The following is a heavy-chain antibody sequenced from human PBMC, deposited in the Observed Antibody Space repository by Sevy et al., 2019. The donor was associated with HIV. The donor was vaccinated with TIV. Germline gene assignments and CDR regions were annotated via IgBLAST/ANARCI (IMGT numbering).Heavy chain of an antibody. CDR2: FYYTGNS. J-gene: IGHJ5*02. CDR1: GGSITSHY. V-gene: IGHV4-59*11. CDR3: ARLPSPYYDATGDLIREYFFQS. Sequence: SETLSLTCSVSGGSITSHYWSWIRQPPGKGLEFIGYFYYTGNSDYNPSLKSRVTMSADTSKNQFFLKLSSVTAADTAVYYCARLPSPYYDATGDLIREYFFQSWGRGILVTVSS. D-gene: IGHD3-22*01.